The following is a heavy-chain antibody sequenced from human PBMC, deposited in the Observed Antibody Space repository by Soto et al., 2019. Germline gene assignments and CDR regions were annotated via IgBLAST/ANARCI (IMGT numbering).Heavy chain of an antibody. V-gene: IGHV4-31*02. CDR1: GGSISSGGYY. D-gene: IGHD3-10*01. CDR2: IYYSGST. CDR3: ARITMVRGGGWFDP. Sequence: TLSLTCTVSGGSISSGGYYWSWIRQHPGKGLEWIGYIYYSGSTYYNPSLKSRVTISVGTSKNQFSLKLSSVTAADTVVYYCARITMVRGGGWFDPWGQGTLVTVSS. J-gene: IGHJ5*02.